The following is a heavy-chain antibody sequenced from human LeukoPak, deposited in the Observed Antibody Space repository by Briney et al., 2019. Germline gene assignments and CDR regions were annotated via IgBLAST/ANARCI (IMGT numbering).Heavy chain of an antibody. J-gene: IGHJ4*02. CDR1: GFTFSXXX. CDR3: TQSNY. CDR2: IRSKADNYAT. Sequence: GGSLRLSCAASGFTFSXXXXLWVRQASGKGLEWVGRIRSKADNYATAYAGSVQGRCTISRDDSKSTAYLQLNSLKTEDTAVYYCTQSNYWGQGALVTVSS. V-gene: IGHV3-73*01.